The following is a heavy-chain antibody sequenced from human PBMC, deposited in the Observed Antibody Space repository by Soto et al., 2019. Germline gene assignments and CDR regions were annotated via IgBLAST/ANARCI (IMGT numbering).Heavy chain of an antibody. CDR1: GGSISGYH. V-gene: IGHV4-59*08. Sequence: SETLSLTCTVSGGSISGYHWSWIRQPPGKGLEWIGCIYYSGSSNYSPSLKSRVTMSVDTSKNQFSLKLSSVTAADTAVYYCARQGRYGDYYFDHWGQGTPVTVSS. CDR2: IYYSGSS. CDR3: ARQGRYGDYYFDH. J-gene: IGHJ4*02. D-gene: IGHD4-17*01.